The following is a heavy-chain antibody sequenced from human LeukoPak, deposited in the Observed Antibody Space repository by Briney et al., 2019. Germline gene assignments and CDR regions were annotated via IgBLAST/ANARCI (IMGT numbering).Heavy chain of an antibody. J-gene: IGHJ3*02. D-gene: IGHD3-3*01. Sequence: GASVKVSCKASGYTFTGYYMHWVRQAPGQGLEWMGWINPNSGGTNYAQKFQGRVTITRDTSASTAYMELSSLRSEDTAVYYCARVFRPSLTVFIIRGAFDIWGQGTMVTVSS. CDR3: ARVFRPSLTVFIIRGAFDI. CDR1: GYTFTGYY. CDR2: INPNSGGT. V-gene: IGHV1-2*02.